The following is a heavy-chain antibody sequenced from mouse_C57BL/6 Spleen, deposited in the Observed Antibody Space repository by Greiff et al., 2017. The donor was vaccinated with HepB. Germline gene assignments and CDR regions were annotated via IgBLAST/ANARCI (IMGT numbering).Heavy chain of an antibody. Sequence: QVQLQQSGAELVKPGASVKISCKASGYAFSSYWMNWVKQRPGKGLEWIGQIYPGDGDTNYNGKFKGKATLTADKSSSTAYMQLSSLTSEDSAVYFCAISVYYSNAMDYWGQGTSVTVSS. CDR2: IYPGDGDT. J-gene: IGHJ4*01. V-gene: IGHV1-80*01. CDR1: GYAFSSYW. CDR3: AISVYYSNAMDY. D-gene: IGHD2-5*01.